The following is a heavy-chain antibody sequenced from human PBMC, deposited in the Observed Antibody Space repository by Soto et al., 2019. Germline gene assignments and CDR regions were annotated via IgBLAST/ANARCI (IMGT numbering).Heavy chain of an antibody. V-gene: IGHV3-48*03. J-gene: IGHJ4*02. Sequence: GGSLRLSCAGSGFPFSTYEMNWVRQAPGKGLEWIAHITRTGSYMNYADSVRGRFTISRDNSKSSLYLQMNSLTVEDTAVYYCARRAVTTYHFFDYWGQGALVTVSS. D-gene: IGHD4-17*01. CDR1: GFPFSTYE. CDR2: ITRTGSYM. CDR3: ARRAVTTYHFFDY.